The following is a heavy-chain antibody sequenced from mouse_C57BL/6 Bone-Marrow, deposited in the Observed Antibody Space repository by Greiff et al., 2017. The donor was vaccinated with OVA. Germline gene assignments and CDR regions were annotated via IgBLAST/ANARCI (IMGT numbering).Heavy chain of an antibody. CDR2: ISSGGDYI. Sequence: EVKLVESGEGLVKPGGSLKLSCAASGFTFSSYAMSWVRQTPEKRLEWVAYISSGGDYIYYADTVKGRFTISRDNARNTLYLQMSSLKSEDTAMYYCTRDGSSRDPHYYAMDYWGQGTSVTVSS. CDR1: GFTFSSYA. V-gene: IGHV5-9-1*02. CDR3: TRDGSSRDPHYYAMDY. D-gene: IGHD1-1*01. J-gene: IGHJ4*01.